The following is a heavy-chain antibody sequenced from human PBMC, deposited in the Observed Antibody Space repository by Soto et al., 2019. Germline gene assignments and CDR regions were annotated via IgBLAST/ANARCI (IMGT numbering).Heavy chain of an antibody. CDR3: ARENSYFDY. CDR1: GYTFRNFG. Sequence: QIQLLQSGAEVKKPGASVKVTCKASGYTFRNFGISWVRQAPGQGLEWMGWISAYNANANYAQKFQGRHTMTADTSTSTAYKELRSLRSDDTAVYYCARENSYFDYWGQGTLVTVSS. V-gene: IGHV1-18*01. CDR2: ISAYNANA. J-gene: IGHJ4*02.